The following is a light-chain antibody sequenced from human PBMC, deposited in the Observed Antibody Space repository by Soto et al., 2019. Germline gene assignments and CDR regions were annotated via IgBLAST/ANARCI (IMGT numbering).Light chain of an antibody. V-gene: IGKV3-11*01. Sequence: VLTQSPATLSLSPGERATLSCRASQSVDAYLLWFQQKPGQPPRLLIYDASNRASGIPARFSGSGSGIDFTLTISRLEPEDFAVYFCHHRSKWPYTFXPGTKVDIK. CDR1: QSVDAY. J-gene: IGKJ2*01. CDR3: HHRSKWPYT. CDR2: DAS.